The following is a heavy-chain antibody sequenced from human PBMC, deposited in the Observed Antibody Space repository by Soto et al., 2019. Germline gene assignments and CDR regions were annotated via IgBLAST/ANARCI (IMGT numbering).Heavy chain of an antibody. Sequence: ASVKVSCKASGYTFTGYYMHWVRQAPGQGLEWMGWINPNSGGTNYAQKFQGWVTMTRDTSISTAYMELSRLRSDDTAVYYCARAYGDYGSAHYYGMDVWGQGTTVTVSS. D-gene: IGHD4-17*01. CDR1: GYTFTGYY. J-gene: IGHJ6*02. CDR3: ARAYGDYGSAHYYGMDV. V-gene: IGHV1-2*04. CDR2: INPNSGGT.